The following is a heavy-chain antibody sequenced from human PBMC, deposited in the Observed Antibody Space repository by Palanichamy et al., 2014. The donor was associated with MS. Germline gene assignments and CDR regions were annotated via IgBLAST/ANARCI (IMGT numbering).Heavy chain of an antibody. CDR2: INPINGDA. CDR1: GYTFFNYA. Sequence: QAHLVQSGAEVKKPGASVKLSCKASGYTFFNYAIHWVRQAPGQGLEWIGWINPINGDARSSQNFQGRVTISSDTSATTAYMELGSLRSEDTAVYFCARDGGFDVLILNPWNTLFDFWGQGTLLTVSS. J-gene: IGHJ4*02. D-gene: IGHD1-1*01. V-gene: IGHV1-3*01. CDR3: ARDGGFDVLILNPWNTLFDF.